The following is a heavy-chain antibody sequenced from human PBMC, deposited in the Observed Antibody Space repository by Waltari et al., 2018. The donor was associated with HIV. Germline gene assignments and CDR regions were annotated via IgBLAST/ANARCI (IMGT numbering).Heavy chain of an antibody. D-gene: IGHD1-1*01. CDR2: ISKSGYYV. CDR3: VRDRTSETTGDFDS. J-gene: IGHJ4*02. CDR1: GFKFDLFS. Sequence: DVQLVESGGGLVKPGQSLRLSCIASGFKFDLFSMTWVRPAPGGGLEWVASISKSGYYVYYSDSLKGRVTVSRDNAKESLLLQVSSLAADDTGLYFCVRDRTSETTGDFDSWGRGVPVIVSS. V-gene: IGHV3-21*02.